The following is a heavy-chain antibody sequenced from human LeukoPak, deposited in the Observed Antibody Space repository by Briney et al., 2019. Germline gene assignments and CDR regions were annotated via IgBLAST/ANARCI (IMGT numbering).Heavy chain of an antibody. CDR1: GFTFSSYA. CDR2: IRGSGGST. Sequence: GGSLRLSCAASGFTFSSYAMSWVRQAPGKGLEWVSAIRGSGGSTYYADSVKGRFTISRDNSKNTLYLQMNSLRAEDTAVYYCAKIQTTYYYDSSGYTPYDYWGQGTLVTVSS. CDR3: AKIQTTYYYDSSGYTPYDY. D-gene: IGHD3-22*01. V-gene: IGHV3-23*01. J-gene: IGHJ4*02.